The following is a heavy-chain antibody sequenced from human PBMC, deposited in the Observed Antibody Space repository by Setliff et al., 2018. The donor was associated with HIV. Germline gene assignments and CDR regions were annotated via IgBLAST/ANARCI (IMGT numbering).Heavy chain of an antibody. Sequence: PGGSLRLSCAASGFTFSNSYMSWIRQAPGKGLEWISYISGSGGTVYHADSVKGRFTISRDNAKNSLYLQMDSLRAEDTAVYYCARPTSSSIDYWGQGTLVTVSS. J-gene: IGHJ4*02. V-gene: IGHV3-11*01. CDR3: ARPTSSSIDY. CDR1: GFTFSNSY. D-gene: IGHD6-6*01. CDR2: ISGSGGTV.